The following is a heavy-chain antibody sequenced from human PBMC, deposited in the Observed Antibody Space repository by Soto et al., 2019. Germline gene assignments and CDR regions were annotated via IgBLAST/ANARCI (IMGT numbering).Heavy chain of an antibody. D-gene: IGHD2-15*01. CDR2: ISSTSSHT. CDR3: VPDVVVIAAKGY. CDR1: GFTFSSRS. Sequence: EVQLVESGGGLVKPGGSLRLSCAASGFTFSSRSLNWVRQAPGKGLEWVSSISSTSSHTHYADSVKGRFTISRDNAKNSLYLQMNGLRGEDTAVYYCVPDVVVIAAKGYWGQGSRVTVSS. J-gene: IGHJ4*02. V-gene: IGHV3-21*01.